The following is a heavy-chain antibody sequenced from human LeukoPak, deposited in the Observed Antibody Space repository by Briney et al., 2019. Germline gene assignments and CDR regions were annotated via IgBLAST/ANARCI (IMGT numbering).Heavy chain of an antibody. CDR2: IYYSGST. J-gene: IGHJ6*02. D-gene: IGHD3-10*01. V-gene: IGHV4-59*01. CDR1: GGSISSYY. Sequence: SETLSLTCTVSGGSISSYYWSWIRQPPGEGLEWLGYIYYSGSTNYNPSLKSRVTISVDTSKNQFSLKLSSVTAADTAVYYCARWGLWFGELRDPDAHYGMDVWGQGTTVTVSS. CDR3: ARWGLWFGELRDPDAHYGMDV.